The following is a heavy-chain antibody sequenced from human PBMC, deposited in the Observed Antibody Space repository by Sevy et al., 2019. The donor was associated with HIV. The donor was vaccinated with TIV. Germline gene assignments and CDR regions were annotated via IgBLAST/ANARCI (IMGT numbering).Heavy chain of an antibody. V-gene: IGHV3-15*01. D-gene: IGHD1-26*01. Sequence: GGSLRLSCAGSGFRFKNVWMTWVRQTPGKGLEWVGHAKRKSDGGSIDYGSPVNGRFTISRDDSKDMLYLQMSSLKTEDTGVYYCATVLGAGAAGAFEIWGQGTMVTVSS. CDR1: GFRFKNVW. J-gene: IGHJ3*02. CDR3: ATVLGAGAAGAFEI. CDR2: AKRKSDGGSI.